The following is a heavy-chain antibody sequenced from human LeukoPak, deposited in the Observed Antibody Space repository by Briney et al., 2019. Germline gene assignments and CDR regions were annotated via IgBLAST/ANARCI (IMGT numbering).Heavy chain of an antibody. CDR1: GFTLSNFA. CDR2: ITGRGGAT. J-gene: IGHJ3*02. D-gene: IGHD3-22*01. V-gene: IGHV3-23*01. CDR3: AKDTAFYYDSSGSIDI. Sequence: PGGSLRLSCAASGFTLSNFAMSWVRQAPGKGLEWVSVITGRGGATHNADSVKGRFTISRDNSKNTLYLQMNSLRAEDTAVYYCAKDTAFYYDSSGSIDIWGQGTMVTVSS.